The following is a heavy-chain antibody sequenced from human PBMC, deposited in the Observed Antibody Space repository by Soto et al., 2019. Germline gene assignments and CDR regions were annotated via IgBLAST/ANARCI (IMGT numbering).Heavy chain of an antibody. V-gene: IGHV4-61*01. CDR1: GGSVSSGSYY. D-gene: IGHD6-19*01. Sequence: SETLSLTCTVSGGSVSSGSYYWSWIRQPPGKGLEWIGYIYYSGSTSYNPSLKSRLSISVDTSKNQFSLKLSSVTAADTAVYYCARGRIVVAGLFDYWGQGTLVTVSS. CDR3: ARGRIVVAGLFDY. J-gene: IGHJ4*02. CDR2: IYYSGST.